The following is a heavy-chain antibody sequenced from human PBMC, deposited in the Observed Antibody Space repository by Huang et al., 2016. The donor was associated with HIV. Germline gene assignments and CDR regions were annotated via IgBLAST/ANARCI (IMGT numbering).Heavy chain of an antibody. Sequence: QVQLEQWGAGLLKASETLSLTCAVYGGSFSGYYWTWLRQAPGKGLEWVGEINHSGNTNYNPSRKSRVNMSVDTSKSQFSLYLTSLSAADTGTYFCARRYNSRRDYWGRGTLVTVHS. D-gene: IGHD3-22*01. CDR1: GGSFSGYY. CDR2: INHSGNT. V-gene: IGHV4-34*02. CDR3: ARRYNSRRDY. J-gene: IGHJ4*02.